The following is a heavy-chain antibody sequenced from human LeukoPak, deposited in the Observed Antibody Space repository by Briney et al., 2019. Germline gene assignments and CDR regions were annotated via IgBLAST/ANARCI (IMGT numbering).Heavy chain of an antibody. CDR3: ATAPGGKGHFDY. CDR2: IYHSGST. J-gene: IGHJ4*02. CDR1: GGSISSSNW. D-gene: IGHD2-15*01. Sequence: PSGTLSLTCAVSGGSISSSNWWSGVRQPPGKGLEWIGEIYHSGSTNYNPSLRSRVTISVDKSKNQFSLKLSSVTAADTAVYYCATAPGGKGHFDYWGQGTLVTVSS. V-gene: IGHV4-4*02.